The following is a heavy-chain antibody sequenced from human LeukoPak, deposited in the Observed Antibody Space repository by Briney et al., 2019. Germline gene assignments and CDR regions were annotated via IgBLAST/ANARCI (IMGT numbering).Heavy chain of an antibody. CDR3: ARAGPPYGSGNWFDP. CDR2: INPNSGGT. J-gene: IGHJ5*02. V-gene: IGHV1-2*02. D-gene: IGHD3-10*01. CDR1: GYTFTGYY. Sequence: ASVKVSCKASGYTFTGYYMHWVRQAPGQGLEWMGWINPNSGGTNYAQKFQGRVTMTRDTSISTAYMELSRLRSDDTAVYYCARAGPPYGSGNWFDPWGQGTLVTVFS.